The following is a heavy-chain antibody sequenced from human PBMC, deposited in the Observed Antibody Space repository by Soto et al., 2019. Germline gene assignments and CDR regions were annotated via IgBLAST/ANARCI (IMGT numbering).Heavy chain of an antibody. V-gene: IGHV4-59*01. CDR1: GGSISSYY. CDR2: IYYSGST. Sequence: PSETLSLTXTVSGGSISSYYWSWIRQPPGKGLEWIGYIYYSGSTNYNPSLKSRVTISVDTSKNQFSLKLSSVTAADTAVYYCASHVDTAMATFDYWGQGTLVTVS. D-gene: IGHD5-18*01. J-gene: IGHJ4*02. CDR3: ASHVDTAMATFDY.